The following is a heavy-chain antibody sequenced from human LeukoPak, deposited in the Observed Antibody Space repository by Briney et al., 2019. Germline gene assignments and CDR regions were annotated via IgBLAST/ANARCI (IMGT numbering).Heavy chain of an antibody. V-gene: IGHV1-2*06. CDR3: ASLNSGSYHFDY. CDR2: INPNSGGT. J-gene: IGHJ4*02. D-gene: IGHD3-10*01. Sequence: GASVKVSCKASGYTFTGYYMHWVRQAPGQGLKWMGRINPNSGGTNYAQKFQGRVTMTRDTSISTAYMELSRVRSDDTAVYYCASLNSGSYHFDYWGQGTLVTVSS. CDR1: GYTFTGYY.